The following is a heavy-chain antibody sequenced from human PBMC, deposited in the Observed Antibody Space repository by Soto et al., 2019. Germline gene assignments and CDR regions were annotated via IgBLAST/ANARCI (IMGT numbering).Heavy chain of an antibody. CDR2: MNPNSGNT. Sequence: ASVKVSCKASGYTFTSYDINWVRQATGQGLEWMGWMNPNSGNTGYAQKFQGRVTMTRNTSISTAYMELSSLRSEDTAVYYCARDLYDFWSGPFPMDVWGQGTTVTVS. V-gene: IGHV1-8*01. J-gene: IGHJ6*02. D-gene: IGHD3-3*01. CDR3: ARDLYDFWSGPFPMDV. CDR1: GYTFTSYD.